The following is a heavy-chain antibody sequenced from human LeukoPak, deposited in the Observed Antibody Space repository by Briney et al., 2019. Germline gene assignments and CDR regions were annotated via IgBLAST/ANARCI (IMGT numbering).Heavy chain of an antibody. CDR2: IYYSGST. D-gene: IGHD2-21*01. V-gene: IGHV4-30-4*01. CDR1: GGSISSGDYY. CDR3: ARSGGVVIVNLDS. Sequence: PSETLSLTCTVSGGSISSGDYYWSWIRQPPGKGLEWIGYIYYSGSTYYNPSLKSRVTISVDTSKNQFSLKLSSVTAADTAMYYCARSGGVVIVNLDSWGRGTLVTVSS. J-gene: IGHJ4*02.